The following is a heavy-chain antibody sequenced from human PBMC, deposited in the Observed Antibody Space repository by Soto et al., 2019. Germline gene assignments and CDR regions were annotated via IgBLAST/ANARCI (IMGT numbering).Heavy chain of an antibody. D-gene: IGHD3-10*01. Sequence: GGSLRLSCAASGFTFSSYGIHWVRQAPGKGLEWVALISYDGSNKYYADSVKGRFTISRDTSKNTLFLQMSRLRPEDTAVFYCVVRGSAFDIWGRGTMVTVSS. V-gene: IGHV3-30*03. CDR1: GFTFSSYG. J-gene: IGHJ3*02. CDR3: VVRGSAFDI. CDR2: ISYDGSNK.